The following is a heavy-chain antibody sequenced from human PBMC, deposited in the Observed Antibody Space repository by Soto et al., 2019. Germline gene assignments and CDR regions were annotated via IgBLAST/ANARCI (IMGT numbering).Heavy chain of an antibody. CDR1: GGSISSSNW. Sequence: SETLSLTCAVSGGSISSSNWWSWVRQPPGKGLEWIGAIYHSGSTNYNPSLKSRVTISVDKSKNQFSLKLSSVTAADTAVYYCARVSGSYYYGMDVWGQGITVTVSS. CDR3: ARVSGSYYYGMDV. J-gene: IGHJ6*02. V-gene: IGHV4-4*02. D-gene: IGHD1-26*01. CDR2: IYHSGST.